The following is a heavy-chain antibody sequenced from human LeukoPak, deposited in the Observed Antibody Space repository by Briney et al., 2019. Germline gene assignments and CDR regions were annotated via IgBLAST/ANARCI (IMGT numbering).Heavy chain of an antibody. Sequence: ASVKVSCKASGGTFSCYAISWVRQAPGQRLEWMGGIIPIFGTANYAQKFQGRVTITADESTSTAYMELSSLRSEDTAVYYCAREAGGSGSCDYWGQGTLVTVSS. V-gene: IGHV1-69*13. J-gene: IGHJ4*02. CDR2: IIPIFGTA. CDR3: AREAGGSGSCDY. CDR1: GGTFSCYA. D-gene: IGHD3-10*01.